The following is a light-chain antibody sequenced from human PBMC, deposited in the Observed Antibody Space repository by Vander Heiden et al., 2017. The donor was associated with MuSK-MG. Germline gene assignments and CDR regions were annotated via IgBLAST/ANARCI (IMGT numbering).Light chain of an antibody. V-gene: IGLV1-47*02. CDR2: NDN. J-gene: IGLJ2*01. CDR1: SSNIGDNY. CDR3: AAWDDSLSGVI. Sequence: QSVLTQPPSASGTPGQRVTISCSGSSSNIGDNYVDWFQQLPGTAPKLLIFNDNKRPSGVPDRFSGSKSGTSASLAISGLRSEDEADYYCAAWDDSLSGVIFGGGTKVTVL.